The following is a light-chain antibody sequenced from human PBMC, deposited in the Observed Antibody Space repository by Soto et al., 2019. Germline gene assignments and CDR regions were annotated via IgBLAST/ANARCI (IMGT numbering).Light chain of an antibody. CDR3: QQRSNFFT. CDR1: QSVSSSH. V-gene: IGKV3D-20*02. Sequence: EIVLTQSPGTLSLSPGERPTLSCRASQSVSSSHLAWYQHKPGQAPRLLIYDASNRATRIPARFSGSGSGTDFTPTISSLEPEDFAVYYCQQRSNFFTFGPGTKVEIK. J-gene: IGKJ3*01. CDR2: DAS.